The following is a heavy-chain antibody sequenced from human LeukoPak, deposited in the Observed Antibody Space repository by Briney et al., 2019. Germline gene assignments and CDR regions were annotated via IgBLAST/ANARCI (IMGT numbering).Heavy chain of an antibody. CDR2: MNPNSCNT. J-gene: IGHJ3*02. CDR3: ARRAGYSSSWYYSPDAFDI. CDR1: GYTFTSYD. Sequence: GASVKVSCKASGYTFTSYDINWVRQATGQGLEWMGWMNPNSCNTGYAQKFQGRVTITRNTSISTAYMELSSLRSEDTAVYYCARRAGYSSSWYYSPDAFDIWGQGTLVTVSS. D-gene: IGHD6-13*01. V-gene: IGHV1-8*03.